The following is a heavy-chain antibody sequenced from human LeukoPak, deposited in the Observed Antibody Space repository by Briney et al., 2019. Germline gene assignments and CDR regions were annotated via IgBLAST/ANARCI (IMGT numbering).Heavy chain of an antibody. J-gene: IGHJ4*02. V-gene: IGHV1-18*04. CDR3: ARDLCTNATCPLFDY. CDR1: GYTFTSCG. CDR2: ISAYDSST. D-gene: IGHD2-8*01. Sequence: GASVKVSCKASGYTFTSCGISWLRQAPGQGLEWVGWISAYDSSTDYAQKFQGRVSMTTDTSTSTAYMELRSLRSDDTAVYYCARDLCTNATCPLFDYWGQGTLVTVSS.